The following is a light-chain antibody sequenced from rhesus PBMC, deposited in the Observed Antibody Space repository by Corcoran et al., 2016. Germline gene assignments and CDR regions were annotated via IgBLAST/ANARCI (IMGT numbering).Light chain of an antibody. CDR3: QQYNNSPPS. CDR1: QGINNY. CDR2: SVS. J-gene: IGKJ4*01. Sequence: DIHMTQSPSSLSAFVGDRVTITCRASQGINNYLSWYQQKQGTAPTVLIFSVSNRQTGVPSRFSGTRSGTDYMITISSLQPEDIGTDYCQQYNNSPPSFGGGTKVELK. V-gene: IGKV1-66*01.